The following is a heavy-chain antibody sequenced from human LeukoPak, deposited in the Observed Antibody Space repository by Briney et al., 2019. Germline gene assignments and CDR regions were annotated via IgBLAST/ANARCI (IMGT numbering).Heavy chain of an antibody. V-gene: IGHV3-21*01. J-gene: IGHJ4*02. CDR3: ARALDGYNEDY. CDR1: GFTFSSYE. Sequence: NPGGSLRLSCAASGFTFSSYEMNWVRQAPGKGLEWVSCISPGSTYIHYADSVRGRFTISRDNAQNSLYLQMNSLRAEDTAVYYCARALDGYNEDYWGQGTLVTVSS. D-gene: IGHD5-24*01. CDR2: ISPGSTYI.